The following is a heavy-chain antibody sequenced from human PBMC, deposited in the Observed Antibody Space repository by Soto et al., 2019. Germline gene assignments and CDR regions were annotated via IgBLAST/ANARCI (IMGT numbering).Heavy chain of an antibody. Sequence: QVQLVQSGAEVKNPGSSVKVSCKASGGTFRSYTISWVRQAPGQGPEWMGRIIPIFGTANYAQKFQGIVTITADESTSTADLGLSKLRSEDTVVDYCARGGVRFWSGGGMQVLGQGTTVMVSS. V-gene: IGHV1-69*18. CDR3: ARGGVRFWSGGGMQV. J-gene: IGHJ6*02. D-gene: IGHD3-3*01. CDR2: IIPIFGTA. CDR1: GGTFRSYT.